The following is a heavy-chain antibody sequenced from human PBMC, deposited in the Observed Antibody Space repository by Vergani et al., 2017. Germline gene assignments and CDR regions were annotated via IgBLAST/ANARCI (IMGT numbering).Heavy chain of an antibody. CDR2: SYPGDSDT. J-gene: IGHJ3*02. D-gene: IGHD2-2*01. V-gene: IGHV5-51*03. Sequence: EVQLVQSGAEVKTPGEPLKISCKGSGYSFTSYWIGWVRQMPGKGLEWMGSSYPGDSDTRYSPSFQGQVTISADKSISTASLQWSSLKASDTAMYYCAIREAYWRSTSCYPNAFAIWGQGRMVTVYS. CDR3: AIREAYWRSTSCYPNAFAI. CDR1: GYSFTSYW.